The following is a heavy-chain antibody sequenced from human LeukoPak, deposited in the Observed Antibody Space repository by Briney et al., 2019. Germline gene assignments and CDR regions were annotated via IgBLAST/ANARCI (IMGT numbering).Heavy chain of an antibody. D-gene: IGHD1-1*01. Sequence: GSLRLSCTASGHTFSIYAMRWVREATGEGVEGVSPISGRGGSRYYADSVKGRFTISRDNSKNKLYLQMNSLRAEDTDVDYCAKEGARLEYLFDYWGQGTLVTVSS. CDR2: ISGRGGSR. J-gene: IGHJ4*02. CDR3: AKEGARLEYLFDY. CDR1: GHTFSIYA. V-gene: IGHV3-23*01.